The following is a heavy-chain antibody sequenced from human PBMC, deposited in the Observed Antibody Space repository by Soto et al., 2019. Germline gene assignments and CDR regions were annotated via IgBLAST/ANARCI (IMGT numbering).Heavy chain of an antibody. J-gene: IGHJ4*02. V-gene: IGHV3-11*01. D-gene: IGHD3-10*01. CDR3: TSLAIGTIIRGAPDF. Sequence: GGSLRLSCAASGFTFSDYYMTWIRQAPGKGLEWVSYISSGGSSIYYADSVKGRFTISRDNAKNSLYLQMNSLRAEDTAMYYCTSLAIGTIIRGAPDFWGQGTLVTVSS. CDR1: GFTFSDYY. CDR2: ISSGGSSI.